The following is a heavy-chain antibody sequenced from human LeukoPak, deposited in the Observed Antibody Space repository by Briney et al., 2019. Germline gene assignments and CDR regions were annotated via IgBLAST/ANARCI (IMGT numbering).Heavy chain of an antibody. CDR3: TRGSYGDYGY. CDR2: MSSDSKSI. CDR1: GFIFSSFT. J-gene: IGHJ4*02. V-gene: IGHV3-21*01. D-gene: IGHD4-17*01. Sequence: GKSLRLSCAASGFIFSSFTMNWVRQAPGKGLEWVSSMSSDSKSIYYADSVKGRFTISRDNAKNSLFLQMDSLRAEDTALYYCTRGSYGDYGYWGQGTLVTVSS.